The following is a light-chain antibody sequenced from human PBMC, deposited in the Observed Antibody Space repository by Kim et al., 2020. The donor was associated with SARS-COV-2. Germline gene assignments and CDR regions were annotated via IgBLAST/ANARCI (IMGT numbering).Light chain of an antibody. Sequence: SSELTQDPAVSVALGQTVRITCQGDSLRSYYASWYQQKPGQAPVVVIYGKNNRPSGIPDRFSGSSSGNTASLTITGAQAEDEADYYCNSRDISGNPVLFG. J-gene: IGLJ2*01. V-gene: IGLV3-19*01. CDR3: NSRDISGNPVL. CDR2: GKN. CDR1: SLRSYY.